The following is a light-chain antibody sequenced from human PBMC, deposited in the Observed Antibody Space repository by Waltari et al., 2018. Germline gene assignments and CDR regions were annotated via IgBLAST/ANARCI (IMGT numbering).Light chain of an antibody. J-gene: IGKJ3*01. CDR1: QGISSY. CDR2: AAS. V-gene: IGKV1-9*01. CDR3: QQLNIYPFT. Sequence: DIQLTQSPSFLSASVGDRVTITCRASQGISSYLAWYQQKPGKAPKLLIYAASTLQSGVPSRFSGSGSVTEFTLTISSLQPEDFATYYCQQLNIYPFTFGPGTKVDIK.